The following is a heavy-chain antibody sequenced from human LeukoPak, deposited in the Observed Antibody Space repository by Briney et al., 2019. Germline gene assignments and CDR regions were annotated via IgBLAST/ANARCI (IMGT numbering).Heavy chain of an antibody. CDR3: ASGSYYWFDP. Sequence: PSETLSLTCTVSGGSISSGSYYWSWIRQPAGKGLEWIGRIYTSGSTNYNPSLKSRVTISVDTSKNQFSLKLSSVTAADTAVYYCASGSYYWFDPWGQGTLVTVSS. J-gene: IGHJ5*02. CDR2: IYTSGST. V-gene: IGHV4-61*02. D-gene: IGHD1-26*01. CDR1: GGSISSGSYY.